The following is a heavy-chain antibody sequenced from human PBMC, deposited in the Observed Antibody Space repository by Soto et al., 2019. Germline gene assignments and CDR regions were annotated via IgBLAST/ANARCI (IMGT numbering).Heavy chain of an antibody. CDR3: ARGLTQISAISSSWYDY. D-gene: IGHD6-13*01. CDR1: GGSFSGYY. J-gene: IGHJ4*02. V-gene: IGHV4-34*01. Sequence: SETLSLTCAVYGGSFSGYYWSWIRQPPGKGLEWIGEINHSGSTNYNPSLKSRVTISVDTSKNQFSLKLSSVTAADTAVYYCARGLTQISAISSSWYDYWGQGTLVTVSS. CDR2: INHSGST.